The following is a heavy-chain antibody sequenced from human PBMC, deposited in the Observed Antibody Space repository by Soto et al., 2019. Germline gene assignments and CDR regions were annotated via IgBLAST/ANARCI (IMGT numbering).Heavy chain of an antibody. CDR3: ATSGGYNGY. D-gene: IGHD5-12*01. V-gene: IGHV3-64*01. CDR2: IGADGSST. CDR1: GFTFSYYA. J-gene: IGHJ4*02. Sequence: GGFLRLSCAASGFTFSYYAMHWVRQAPGKGLEYVSVIGADGSSTYYANSVKGRFTISRDNSKNTLYLQMGSLRAEDMAVYYCATSGGYNGYWGQGTLVTVPQ.